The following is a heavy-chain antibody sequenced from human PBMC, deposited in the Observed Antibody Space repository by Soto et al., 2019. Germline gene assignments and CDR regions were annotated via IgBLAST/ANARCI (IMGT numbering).Heavy chain of an antibody. Sequence: EVQLVESGGGLVKPGGSLRLSCAASGFTFSNAWMNWVRQAPGKGLEWVGRIQSKTDGGTSVYAAPVKGRFIISRDDSKNTLFLEMNSVKTEDTAVYFCATDVRDTGSAGTLDNWGQGTLVTVSS. V-gene: IGHV3-15*07. CDR3: ATDVRDTGSAGTLDN. J-gene: IGHJ4*02. CDR1: GFTFSNAW. D-gene: IGHD1-26*01. CDR2: IQSKTDGGTS.